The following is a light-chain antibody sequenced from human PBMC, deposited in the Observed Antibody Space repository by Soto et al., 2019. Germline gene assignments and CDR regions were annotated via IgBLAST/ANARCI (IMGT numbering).Light chain of an antibody. CDR1: HSLVYSDGNTY. Sequence: DAVMTQSPLSLSVSLGQPASIFCKSSHSLVYSDGNTYLTWFHQRPGQSPRRLIYQVSKRPSGVPDRFSGSGSGTDFTLRISRVEAEDIGTYYCMQGAHWPPWTFCQGTKVEI. J-gene: IGKJ1*01. CDR2: QVS. V-gene: IGKV2-30*01. CDR3: MQGAHWPPWT.